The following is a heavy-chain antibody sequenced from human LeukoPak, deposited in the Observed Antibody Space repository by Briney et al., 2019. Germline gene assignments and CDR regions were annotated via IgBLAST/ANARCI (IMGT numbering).Heavy chain of an antibody. CDR3: ARLVGYGSGSYYSSRIRNYFDY. CDR1: AYTFTSYG. CDR2: ISAYNGNT. D-gene: IGHD3-10*01. V-gene: IGHV1-18*01. Sequence: ASVKVSCKASAYTFTSYGISWVREAPGQGLEWMGWISAYNGNTNYEQKLQGRVTMTTDTSKSTDYMELRSLRSDDTAVYYCARLVGYGSGSYYSSRIRNYFDYWGQGTLVTVSS. J-gene: IGHJ4*02.